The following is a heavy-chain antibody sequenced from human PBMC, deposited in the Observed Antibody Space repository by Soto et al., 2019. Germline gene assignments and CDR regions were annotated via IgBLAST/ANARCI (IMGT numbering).Heavy chain of an antibody. V-gene: IGHV1-69*02. Sequence: SVKVSCKASGGTFSSYTISWVRQAPGQGLEWMGRIIPILGIANYAQKFQGRVTITADKSTSTAYMELSSLRSEDTAVYYCARGDGDYNIDYWGQGTLVTVSS. CDR2: IIPILGIA. CDR3: ARGDGDYNIDY. D-gene: IGHD4-17*01. CDR1: GGTFSSYT. J-gene: IGHJ4*02.